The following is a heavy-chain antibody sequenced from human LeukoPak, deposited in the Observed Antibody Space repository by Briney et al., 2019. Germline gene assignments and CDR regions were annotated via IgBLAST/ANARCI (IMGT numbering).Heavy chain of an antibody. CDR3: AKDQDLLDYDSSGYYQIIDY. CDR2: ISGSGGST. CDR1: GFTFSSYA. Sequence: PGGSLRLSCAAPGFTFSSYAMSWVRQAPGKGLEWVSAISGSGGSTYYADSVKGRFTISRDNSKNTLYLQMNSLRAEDTAVYYCAKDQDLLDYDSSGYYQIIDYWGQGTLVTVSS. D-gene: IGHD3-22*01. V-gene: IGHV3-23*01. J-gene: IGHJ4*02.